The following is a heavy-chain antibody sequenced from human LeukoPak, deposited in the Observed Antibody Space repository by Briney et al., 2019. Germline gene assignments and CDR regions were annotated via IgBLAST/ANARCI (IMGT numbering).Heavy chain of an antibody. J-gene: IGHJ6*02. CDR1: GYTLTGYY. Sequence: GASVKVSCKASGYTLTGYYMHWVRQAPGQGLEWMGWINPNSGGTNYAQKLQGRVTMTTDTSTSTAYMELRSLRSDDTAVYYCAGSVYYYYGMDVWGQGTTVTVSS. CDR2: INPNSGGT. D-gene: IGHD3-10*01. V-gene: IGHV1-2*02. CDR3: AGSVYYYYGMDV.